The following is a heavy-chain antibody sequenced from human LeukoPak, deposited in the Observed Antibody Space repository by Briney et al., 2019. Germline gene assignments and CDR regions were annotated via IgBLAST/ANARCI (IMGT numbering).Heavy chain of an antibody. CDR1: GFTFSTYG. Sequence: PGGSLRLSCAASGFTFSTYGMNWVRQAPGKGLEWVSAISGSGGSAYYADSVKGRFTISRDNSKNTLYLQMNSLRAEDTAVYYCAKDTVTMDPGYWGQGTLVTVSS. V-gene: IGHV3-23*01. J-gene: IGHJ4*02. D-gene: IGHD4-17*01. CDR2: ISGSGGSA. CDR3: AKDTVTMDPGY.